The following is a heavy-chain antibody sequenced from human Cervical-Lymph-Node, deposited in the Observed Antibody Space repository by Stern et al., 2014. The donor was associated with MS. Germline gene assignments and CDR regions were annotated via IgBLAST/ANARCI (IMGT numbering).Heavy chain of an antibody. CDR2: VHYSGTT. CDR3: AGSGTYYPDY. V-gene: IGHV4-59*08. CDR1: GGSISSYY. Sequence: QVQLQESGPGLVKPSETLSLTCSVSGGSISSYYWNWIRQPPGKGLEWIANVHYSGTTNYNPSLKSRVTILLDTSMNKISPKLPSGTAADTAVYYCAGSGTYYPDYWGQGILVTVSS. J-gene: IGHJ4*02. D-gene: IGHD3-3*01.